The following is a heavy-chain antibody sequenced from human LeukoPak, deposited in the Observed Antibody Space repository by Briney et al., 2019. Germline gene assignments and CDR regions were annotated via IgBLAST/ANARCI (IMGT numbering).Heavy chain of an antibody. J-gene: IGHJ6*02. V-gene: IGHV3-30*18. Sequence: PGGSLRLSCAASGLTFSGYWMHWVRQAPGKGLEWVSVISYDGSNKYYADSVKGRFTISRDNSKNTLYLQMNSLRAEDTAVYYCAKGDLGSWPYYYYYGMDVWGQGTTVTVSS. D-gene: IGHD6-13*01. CDR2: ISYDGSNK. CDR3: AKGDLGSWPYYYYYGMDV. CDR1: GLTFSGYW.